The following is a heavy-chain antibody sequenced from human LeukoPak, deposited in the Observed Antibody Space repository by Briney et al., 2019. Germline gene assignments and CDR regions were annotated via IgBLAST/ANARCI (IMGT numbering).Heavy chain of an antibody. CDR2: INSDGSST. D-gene: IGHD3-22*01. Sequence: SGGSLRLSCAASGFTFSSYWMHWVRQAPGKGPVWVSRINSDGSSTSYADSVKGRFTISRDNAKNTLYLQMNSLRAEDTAVYYCARGVDYYDSSGYYFGYWGQGTLVTVSS. CDR3: ARGVDYYDSSGYYFGY. J-gene: IGHJ4*02. CDR1: GFTFSSYW. V-gene: IGHV3-74*01.